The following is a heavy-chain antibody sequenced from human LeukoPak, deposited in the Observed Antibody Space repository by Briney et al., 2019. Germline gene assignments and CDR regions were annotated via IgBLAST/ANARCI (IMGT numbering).Heavy chain of an antibody. CDR3: ARAKTYYYDSSGFVRGNWFDP. Sequence: ASVKVSCKASGYTFTSYDINWVRQATGQGLEWMGWMNPNSGNTGYAQKFQGRVTTTRNTSISTAYMELSSLRSEDTAVYYCARAKTYYYDSSGFVRGNWFDPWGQGTLVTVSS. J-gene: IGHJ5*02. V-gene: IGHV1-8*01. D-gene: IGHD3-22*01. CDR2: MNPNSGNT. CDR1: GYTFTSYD.